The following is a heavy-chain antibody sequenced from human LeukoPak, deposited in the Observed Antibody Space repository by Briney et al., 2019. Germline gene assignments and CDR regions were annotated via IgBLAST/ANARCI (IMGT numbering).Heavy chain of an antibody. J-gene: IGHJ4*02. Sequence: SETLSLTCTVSGYSISSGYYWGWIRQPPGKGLEWIGSIYHSGSTYYNPSLKSRVTISVDTSKNQFSLKLSSVTAADTAVYYCARDRITMVRGVIPFAYWGQGTLVTVSS. V-gene: IGHV4-38-2*02. CDR2: IYHSGST. CDR3: ARDRITMVRGVIPFAY. D-gene: IGHD3-10*01. CDR1: GYSISSGYY.